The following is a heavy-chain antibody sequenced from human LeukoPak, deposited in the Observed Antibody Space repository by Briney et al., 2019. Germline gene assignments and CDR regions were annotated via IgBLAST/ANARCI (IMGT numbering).Heavy chain of an antibody. CDR1: GFTFDDYA. CDR2: ISWNSGSI. D-gene: IGHD3-22*01. J-gene: IGHJ4*02. CDR3: AKAPAASSGYYFVDY. Sequence: PGGSLRLSCAASGFTFDDYAMHWVRQAPGKGLEWVSGISWNSGSIGYADSVKGRFTISRDNAKNSLYLRMNGLRAEDTALYYCAKAPAASSGYYFVDYWGQGTLVTVSS. V-gene: IGHV3-9*01.